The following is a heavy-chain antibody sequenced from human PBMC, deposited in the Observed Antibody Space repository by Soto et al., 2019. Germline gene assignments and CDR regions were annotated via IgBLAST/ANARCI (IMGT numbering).Heavy chain of an antibody. J-gene: IGHJ6*02. CDR3: AREGGFYYYGMDV. CDR1: GYTFTSYC. V-gene: IGHV1-18*04. Sequence: ASVQVSCKASGYTFTSYCISWVGQAPGQGLEWMGMISANNYNTNYAQKLQGKVTMTADTSTSTAYMEWRSLRSDDTAVYYCAREGGFYYYGMDVWGQGTTVTVSS. CDR2: ISANNYNT.